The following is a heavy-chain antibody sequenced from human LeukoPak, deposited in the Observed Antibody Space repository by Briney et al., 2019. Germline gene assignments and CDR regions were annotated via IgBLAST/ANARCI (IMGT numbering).Heavy chain of an antibody. D-gene: IGHD2-15*01. CDR1: GYTSTGYY. J-gene: IGHJ4*02. Sequence: ASVTVSCKASGYTSTGYYMHWVRQAPGQGLEWMGRINPNSGGTNYAQKFQGRVTMTRDTSISTAYMELSRLRSDDTAVYYCASISAGYCSGGSCYQHDYWGQGTLVTVSS. CDR2: INPNSGGT. CDR3: ASISAGYCSGGSCYQHDY. V-gene: IGHV1-2*06.